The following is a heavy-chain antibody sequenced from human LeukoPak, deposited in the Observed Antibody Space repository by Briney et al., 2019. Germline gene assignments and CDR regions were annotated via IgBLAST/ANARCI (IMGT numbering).Heavy chain of an antibody. Sequence: QPGRSLRLSCAASGFTFSSYAMSWVRQAPGKGLEWVSAISGSGGSTYYADSVKGRFTISRDNSKNTLYLQMNSLRAEDTAVYYCAKRGGGVSSSWYVINWFDPWGQGTLVTVSS. CDR1: GFTFSSYA. V-gene: IGHV3-23*01. J-gene: IGHJ5*02. D-gene: IGHD6-13*01. CDR3: AKRGGGVSSSWYVINWFDP. CDR2: ISGSGGST.